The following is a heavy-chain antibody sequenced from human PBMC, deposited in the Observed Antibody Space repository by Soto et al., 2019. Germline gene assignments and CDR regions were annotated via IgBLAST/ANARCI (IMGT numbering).Heavy chain of an antibody. CDR3: ARLLTIVVVPGTFDP. J-gene: IGHJ5*02. Sequence: PSETLSLTCTVSGCSISSNSYNWGRIGQPPGKWLEGIESIYYSGSTYYIPSLKSRVTISVDTSKNQYSLKLSSVTAADTAVYYCARLLTIVVVPGTFDPWGQGTLVTVSS. V-gene: IGHV4-39*01. D-gene: IGHD2-2*01. CDR1: GCSISSNSYN. CDR2: IYYSGST.